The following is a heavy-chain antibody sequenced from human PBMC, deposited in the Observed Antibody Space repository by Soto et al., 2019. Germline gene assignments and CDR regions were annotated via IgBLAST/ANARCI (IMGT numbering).Heavy chain of an antibody. CDR3: ARGVAGSGFDL. D-gene: IGHD6-19*01. J-gene: IGHJ4*02. CDR1: GYSVSSNTAA. V-gene: IGHV6-1*01. CDR2: TYYRSNWRH. Sequence: XQTRSLTCAISGYSVSSNTAAWNWIRSSPSRGLEWLGRTYYRSNWRHDYAVSVKSRITVNPDTSKNHFSLQLNSVTPDDTAVYYCARGVAGSGFDLWGQGTLVTVSS.